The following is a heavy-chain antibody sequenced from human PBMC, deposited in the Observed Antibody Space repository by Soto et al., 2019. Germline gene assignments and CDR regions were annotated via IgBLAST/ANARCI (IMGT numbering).Heavy chain of an antibody. CDR3: ARDLRIRPRRGMDV. D-gene: IGHD4-17*01. J-gene: IGHJ6*02. CDR1: GCTFSSYA. V-gene: IGHV1-69*13. CDR2: IIPIFGTA. Sequence: SVKVSGKASGCTFSSYAISWVRQAHGQGLEWMGGIIPIFGTANYAQKFQGRVTITADESTSTAYMELSSLRSEDTAVYYCARDLRIRPRRGMDVWGQGTTVTV.